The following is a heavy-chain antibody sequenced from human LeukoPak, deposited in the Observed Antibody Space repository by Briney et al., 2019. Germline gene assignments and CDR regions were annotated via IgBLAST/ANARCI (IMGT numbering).Heavy chain of an antibody. D-gene: IGHD7-27*01. CDR2: IYYSGST. J-gene: IGHJ4*02. Sequence: SETLSLTCTVSGGSISSYYWSWIRQPPGKGLEWIGYIYYSGSTNYNPSLKSRVTISVDTSKNQFSLKLSSVTAADTAVYYCARSSVGTDFDYWGRGTLVTVSS. V-gene: IGHV4-59*01. CDR3: ARSSVGTDFDY. CDR1: GGSISSYY.